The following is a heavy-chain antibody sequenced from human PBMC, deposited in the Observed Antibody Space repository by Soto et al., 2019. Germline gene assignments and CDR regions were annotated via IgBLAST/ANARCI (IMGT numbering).Heavy chain of an antibody. CDR1: GYTFTSYG. J-gene: IGHJ4*02. CDR3: ARDWAAAGPFAH. Sequence: ASVKVSCKASGYTFTSYGISWVRQAPGQGLEWMGWISAYNGNTNYAQKLQGRVTMTTDTSTSTAYMELRSLRSDDTAVYDCARDWAAAGPFAHWGQGTLVNVSS. D-gene: IGHD6-13*01. CDR2: ISAYNGNT. V-gene: IGHV1-18*01.